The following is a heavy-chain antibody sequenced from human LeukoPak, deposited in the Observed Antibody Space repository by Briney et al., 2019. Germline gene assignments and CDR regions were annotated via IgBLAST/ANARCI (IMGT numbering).Heavy chain of an antibody. CDR1: GFTFSSYW. D-gene: IGHD6-13*01. CDR3: ARGIAAAVSLFDY. J-gene: IGHJ4*02. CDR2: IKQDGSEK. Sequence: GGSLRLSCAASGFTFSSYWMSWVRQAPGKGLEWVANIKQDGSEKYYVDSVKGRFTISRDNAKNSLYLQMNSLRAEDTAAYYCARGIAAAVSLFDYWGQGTLVTVSS. V-gene: IGHV3-7*01.